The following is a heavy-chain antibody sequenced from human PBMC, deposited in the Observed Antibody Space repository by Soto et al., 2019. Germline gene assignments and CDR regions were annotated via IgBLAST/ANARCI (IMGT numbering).Heavy chain of an antibody. CDR1: GGSISSSTDY. CDR3: ARTVAVAGIAEFFQH. Sequence: SETLSLTCTVSGGSISSSTDYWGWIRQPPGKGLEWIGSIYYSGNTYHNPSLKSRATISVDTSKNQFSLKVSSVTAADTAVYYCARTVAVAGIAEFFQHWGQGTLVTVSS. J-gene: IGHJ1*01. D-gene: IGHD6-19*01. V-gene: IGHV4-39*01. CDR2: IYYSGNT.